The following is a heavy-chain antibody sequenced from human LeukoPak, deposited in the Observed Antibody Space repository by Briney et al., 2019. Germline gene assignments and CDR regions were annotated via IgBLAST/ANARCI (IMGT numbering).Heavy chain of an antibody. Sequence: GGSLRLSCAASGFTFSSYEMNWVRQAPGKGLEWVSYISSSGSTIYYADSVKGRFTISRDNAKNSLYLQMNSLRAEDTAVYYCARDESLARYGDYVIDYWGQGTLVTVSS. CDR3: ARDESLARYGDYVIDY. CDR2: ISSSGSTI. V-gene: IGHV3-48*03. D-gene: IGHD4-17*01. CDR1: GFTFSSYE. J-gene: IGHJ4*02.